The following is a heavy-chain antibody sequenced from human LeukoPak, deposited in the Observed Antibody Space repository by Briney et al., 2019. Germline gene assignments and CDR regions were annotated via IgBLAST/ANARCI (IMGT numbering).Heavy chain of an antibody. CDR1: GGSMSNIYY. CDR3: ARVAERTWLPYDAAFDI. D-gene: IGHD3-9*01. V-gene: IGHV4-39*02. CDR2: IFYSGIT. J-gene: IGHJ3*02. Sequence: SETLSLTCNVSGGSMSNIYYWGWIRQPPGKGLEWIGNIFYSGITYYNPSLESRVTIALDTSKNHFSLNLTSVTAADTAMYYCARVAERTWLPYDAAFDIWGLGTMVTVSP.